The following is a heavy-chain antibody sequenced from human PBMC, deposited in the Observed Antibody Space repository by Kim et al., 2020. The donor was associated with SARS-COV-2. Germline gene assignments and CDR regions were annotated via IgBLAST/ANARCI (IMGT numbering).Heavy chain of an antibody. J-gene: IGHJ3*02. CDR1: GFTVSSNY. Sequence: GGSLRLSCAASGFTVSSNYMSWVRQAPGKGLEWVSVIYSGGSTYYADSEKGRFTISRDNSKNTLYLQMNSLRAEDTAVYYCARGPGPYYYDSRPRDAFDIWGQGTMVTVSS. V-gene: IGHV3-66*01. CDR3: ARGPGPYYYDSRPRDAFDI. D-gene: IGHD3-22*01. CDR2: IYSGGST.